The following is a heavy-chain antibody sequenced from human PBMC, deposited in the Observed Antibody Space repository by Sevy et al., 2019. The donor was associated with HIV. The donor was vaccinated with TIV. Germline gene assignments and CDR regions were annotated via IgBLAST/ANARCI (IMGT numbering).Heavy chain of an antibody. V-gene: IGHV3-30*04. CDR2: ISYDGSNK. CDR3: ARERQRIYSSSWFDY. J-gene: IGHJ4*02. CDR1: GITFSSYA. D-gene: IGHD6-13*01. Sequence: GGSLRLSCAASGITFSSYAMHWVRQAPGKGLEWVSVISYDGSNKYYADSVKGRFTISRDNSKNTLYLQMNSLRAEDTAVYYCARERQRIYSSSWFDYWGQGTLVTVSS.